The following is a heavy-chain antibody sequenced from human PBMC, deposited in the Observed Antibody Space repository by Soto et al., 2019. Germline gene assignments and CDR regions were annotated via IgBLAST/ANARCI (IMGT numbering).Heavy chain of an antibody. Sequence: QLQLVESGGGVVQSGRSLRLSCTVSGFIFSSYTLHWVRQAPGKGVEWVAVISHDGSKKYYGDSVKGRFTISRDNSKNILYLQMDSLGVDDTAVYSCARDLPRGYCSGGNCIRGGAFDRWGQGTMVSVSS. CDR1: GFIFSSYT. V-gene: IGHV3-30*04. CDR2: ISHDGSKK. CDR3: ARDLPRGYCSGGNCIRGGAFDR. J-gene: IGHJ3*01. D-gene: IGHD2-15*01.